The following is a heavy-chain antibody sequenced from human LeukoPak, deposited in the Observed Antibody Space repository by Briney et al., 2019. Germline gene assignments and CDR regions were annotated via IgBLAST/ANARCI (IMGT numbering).Heavy chain of an antibody. CDR1: GRSFSGYY. Sequence: SETLSLTCAVYGRSFSGYYWSWIRQPPGKGLEWIGEINHSGSTNYNPSLKSRVTISVDTSKNQFSLKLSSVTAADTAVYYCARGRRRIAVAGTGKNFDYWGQGTLVTVSS. J-gene: IGHJ4*02. CDR3: ARGRRRIAVAGTGKNFDY. CDR2: INHSGST. V-gene: IGHV4-34*01. D-gene: IGHD6-19*01.